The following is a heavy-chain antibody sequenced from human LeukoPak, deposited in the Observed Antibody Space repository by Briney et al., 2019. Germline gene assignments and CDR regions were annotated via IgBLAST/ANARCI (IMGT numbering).Heavy chain of an antibody. V-gene: IGHV4-38-2*02. CDR3: ARQYSTNWYDDRGWFDP. J-gene: IGHJ5*02. CDR2: IYHSGST. Sequence: PSETLSLTCSVSTYSISSAYYWGWIRQPPGKGLQWIGSIYHSGSTSYNPSLKSRVTISVDTSKNQFSLKLSSVTAADTAFYYCARQYSTNWYDDRGWFDPWGQGTLVTVSS. D-gene: IGHD6-13*01. CDR1: TYSISSAYY.